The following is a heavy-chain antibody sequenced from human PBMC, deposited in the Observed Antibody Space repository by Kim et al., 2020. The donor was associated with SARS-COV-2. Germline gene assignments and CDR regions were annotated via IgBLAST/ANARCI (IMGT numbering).Heavy chain of an antibody. D-gene: IGHD3-9*01. J-gene: IGHJ6*02. CDR2: FDPEDGET. CDR1: GYTLTELS. CDR3: ATSLLGYDILTGPKNGMDV. V-gene: IGHV1-24*01. Sequence: ASVKVSCKVSGYTLTELSMHWVRQAPGKGLEWMGGFDPEDGETIYAQKFQGRVTMTEDTSTDTAYMELSSLRSEDTAVYYCATSLLGYDILTGPKNGMDVWGQGTTVTVSS.